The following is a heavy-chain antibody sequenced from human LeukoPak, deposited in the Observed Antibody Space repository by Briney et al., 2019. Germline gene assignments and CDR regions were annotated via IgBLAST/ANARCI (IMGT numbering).Heavy chain of an antibody. CDR3: TRGGWFGELGDFDY. D-gene: IGHD3-10*01. J-gene: IGHJ4*02. Sequence: GVSLRLSCTASGFTFGDYAMSWFRQAPGKGLEWVGFIRSKAYGGTTEYAASVKGRFTISRDDSKSIAYLQMNSLKTEDTAVYYCTRGGWFGELGDFDYWGQGTLVTVSS. CDR1: GFTFGDYA. CDR2: IRSKAYGGTT. V-gene: IGHV3-49*03.